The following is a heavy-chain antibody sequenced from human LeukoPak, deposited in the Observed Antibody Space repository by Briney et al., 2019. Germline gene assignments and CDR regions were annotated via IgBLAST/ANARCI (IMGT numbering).Heavy chain of an antibody. CDR3: ARDCSSTSCSGAFDI. CDR1: GCTFTSYA. Sequence: VASVTVSFKASGCTFTSYAMHWVRQAPGQRLEWMGWINAGNGNTKYSQKFQGRVTITRDTSASTAYMELSSLRSEDTAVYYCARDCSSTSCSGAFDIWGQGTMVTVSS. CDR2: INAGNGNT. D-gene: IGHD2-2*01. V-gene: IGHV1-3*01. J-gene: IGHJ3*02.